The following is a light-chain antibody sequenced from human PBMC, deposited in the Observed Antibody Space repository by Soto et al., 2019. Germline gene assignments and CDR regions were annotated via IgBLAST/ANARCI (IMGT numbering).Light chain of an antibody. CDR3: QQRSNWPIT. V-gene: IGKV3-11*01. CDR1: QSVSSY. CDR2: DAS. J-gene: IGKJ5*01. Sequence: EIVLTQYPATPSLSPGERATLSFRASQSVSSYFAWYQQKPGQAPRLLIYDASNRATGIPARFSGSGSGTDFTLTISSLEPEDFAVYYCQQRSNWPITFGQGTRLEI.